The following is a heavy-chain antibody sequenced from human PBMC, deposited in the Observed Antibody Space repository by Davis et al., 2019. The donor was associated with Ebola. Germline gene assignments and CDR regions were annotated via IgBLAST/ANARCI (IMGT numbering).Heavy chain of an antibody. J-gene: IGHJ4*02. D-gene: IGHD6-19*01. CDR2: VHGGNGNT. V-gene: IGHV1-3*01. Sequence: ASVKVSCKASGFTLTNYAIHWVRQAPGQRLEWMGWVHGGNGNTKYSQRFQGRVTITTDTSASTVYLDLTSLRSDDTAVYYCARASFGYNSGWYADYWGPGSLVTVSS. CDR3: ARASFGYNSGWYADY. CDR1: GFTLTNYA.